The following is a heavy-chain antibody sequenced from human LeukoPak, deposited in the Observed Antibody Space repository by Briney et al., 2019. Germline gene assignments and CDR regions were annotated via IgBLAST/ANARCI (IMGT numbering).Heavy chain of an antibody. Sequence: PSETLSLTCTVSGGSISTSSYYWGWVRQPPGKGLEWIGNIFYSGSTYYSPSLKSRVTISVDKSKNQFSLKLSSVTAADTAVYYCARGQTVVPAAMGGLLDYWGQGTLVTVSS. CDR1: GGSISTSSYY. CDR3: ARGQTVVPAAMGGLLDY. J-gene: IGHJ4*02. D-gene: IGHD2-2*01. V-gene: IGHV4-39*07. CDR2: IFYSGST.